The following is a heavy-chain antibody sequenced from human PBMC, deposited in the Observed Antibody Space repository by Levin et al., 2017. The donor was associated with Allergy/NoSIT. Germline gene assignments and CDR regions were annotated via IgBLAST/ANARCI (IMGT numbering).Heavy chain of an antibody. J-gene: IGHJ3*02. D-gene: IGHD2-15*01. CDR2: IRSKANSYAT. CDR3: TRQKIGYCSGGSCYSSAFDI. V-gene: IGHV3-73*01. CDR1: GFTFSGSA. Sequence: PGGSLRLSCAASGFTFSGSAMHWVRQASGKGLEWVGRIRSKANSYATAYAASVKGRFTISRDDSKNTAYLQMNSLKTEDTAVYYCTRQKIGYCSGGSCYSSAFDIWGQGTMVTVSS.